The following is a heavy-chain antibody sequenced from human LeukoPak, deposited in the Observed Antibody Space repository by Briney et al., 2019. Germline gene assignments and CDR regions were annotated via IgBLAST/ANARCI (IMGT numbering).Heavy chain of an antibody. CDR3: VRQADWFDP. V-gene: IGHV4-59*08. CDR2: IYYSGST. Sequence: SETLSLTCTVSGGSISSYYWSWIRQPPGKGLEWIGYIYYSGSTNYNPSLKSRVTISVDTSKNQFSLKLSSVTAADTAVYYCVRQADWFDPWGQGTLVTVSS. J-gene: IGHJ5*02. CDR1: GGSISSYY.